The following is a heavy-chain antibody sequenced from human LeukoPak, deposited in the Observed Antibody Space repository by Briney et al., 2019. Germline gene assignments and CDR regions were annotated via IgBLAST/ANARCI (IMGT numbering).Heavy chain of an antibody. Sequence: GGSLRLSCAASGFTFSSYWMSWVRQAPGKGLEWVANIKQDGSEEYYVDSVKGRFTISRDNAKNSLYLQMSSLRAEDTAVYYCARVFKARIAAAGNYYYYGMDVWGQGTTVTVSS. CDR1: GFTFSSYW. CDR3: ARVFKARIAAAGNYYYYGMDV. CDR2: IKQDGSEE. J-gene: IGHJ6*02. V-gene: IGHV3-7*01. D-gene: IGHD6-13*01.